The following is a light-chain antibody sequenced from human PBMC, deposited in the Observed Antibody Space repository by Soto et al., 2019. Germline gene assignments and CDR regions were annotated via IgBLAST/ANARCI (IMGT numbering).Light chain of an antibody. CDR1: QSISRW. CDR3: QPYQTYST. CDR2: DAS. J-gene: IGKJ5*01. V-gene: IGKV1-5*01. Sequence: IQMNQSPATLSATEGDRVTITCRASQSISRWLTWYQQKPGKAPKLLIYDASSLESGVPSRFSGSGYGTEFTLTISSLQPDDFATYFCQPYQTYSTFGQGTRLEIK.